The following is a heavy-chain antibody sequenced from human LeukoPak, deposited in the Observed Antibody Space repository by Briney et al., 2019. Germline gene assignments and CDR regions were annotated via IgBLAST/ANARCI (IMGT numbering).Heavy chain of an antibody. CDR2: IYRSGNS. D-gene: IGHD1-26*01. CDR3: ARVPIMGSGPYSNWYFDL. CDR1: GYSISSGYY. J-gene: IGHJ2*01. V-gene: IGHV4-38-2*01. Sequence: KTSETLSLTCAVSGYSISSGYYWGWIRQPPGKGLEYIGSIYRSGNSDYNPSLKSRVAISVDTSKNQFSLKLSSVTAADTAVYHCARVPIMGSGPYSNWYFDLWGRGTLVTVSS.